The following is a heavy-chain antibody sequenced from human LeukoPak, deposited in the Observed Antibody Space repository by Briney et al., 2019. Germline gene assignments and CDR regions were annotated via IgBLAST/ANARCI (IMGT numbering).Heavy chain of an antibody. CDR2: IDPSDSCT. J-gene: IGHJ3*02. CDR1: GYSFTSYW. Sequence: GESLRISCKGSGYSFTSYWISLVRQMPGKGLEWVGRIDPSDSCTNYSPSFQGHVTISADKSISTAYLQWSSLKASDTAMYYCARPAAGYCSSTSCSDAFDIWGQGTMVTVSS. D-gene: IGHD2-2*01. CDR3: ARPAAGYCSSTSCSDAFDI. V-gene: IGHV5-10-1*01.